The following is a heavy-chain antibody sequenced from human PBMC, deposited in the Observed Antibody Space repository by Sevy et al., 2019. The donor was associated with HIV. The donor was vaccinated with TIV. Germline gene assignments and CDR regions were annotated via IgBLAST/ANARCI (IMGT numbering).Heavy chain of an antibody. D-gene: IGHD6-19*01. J-gene: IGHJ6*02. CDR3: ASPAWLVPPYYYGMDV. Sequence: SETLSLTCTVSGGSISSSSYYWGWIRQPPGKGLEWIGSIYYSGSTYYNPSLKSRVTISVDTSKNQFSLKLSSVTAADTAVYYCASPAWLVPPYYYGMDVWGQGTTVTVSS. CDR2: IYYSGST. CDR1: GGSISSSSYY. V-gene: IGHV4-39*01.